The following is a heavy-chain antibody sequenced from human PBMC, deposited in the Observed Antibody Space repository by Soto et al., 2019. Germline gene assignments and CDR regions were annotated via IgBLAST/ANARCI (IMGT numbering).Heavy chain of an antibody. Sequence: SVKVSCKASGYTFTSYGISWVRQAPGQGLEWMGWISAYNGNTNYAQKLQGRVTMTTDTSTSTAYMELRSLRSDDTAAYYCARDILIAVAGSDYYYYGTDVWGQGTTVTVSS. V-gene: IGHV1-18*04. CDR2: ISAYNGNT. CDR1: GYTFTSYG. J-gene: IGHJ6*02. CDR3: ARDILIAVAGSDYYYYGTDV. D-gene: IGHD6-19*01.